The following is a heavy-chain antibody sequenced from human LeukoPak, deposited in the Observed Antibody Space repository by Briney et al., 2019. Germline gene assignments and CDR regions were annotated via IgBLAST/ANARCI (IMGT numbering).Heavy chain of an antibody. V-gene: IGHV4-30-2*01. CDR3: ARTRDFWSGYFDY. J-gene: IGHJ4*02. D-gene: IGHD3-3*01. Sequence: PSQTLSLTCAVSGVSITSDTYCWSWIRQPPGKGLEWIGYILHSGITYYNPSLKSRATISIDTSKSQFSLKLSSVTAADTAVYYCARTRDFWSGYFDYWGQGTLVTVSS. CDR1: GVSITSDTYC. CDR2: ILHSGIT.